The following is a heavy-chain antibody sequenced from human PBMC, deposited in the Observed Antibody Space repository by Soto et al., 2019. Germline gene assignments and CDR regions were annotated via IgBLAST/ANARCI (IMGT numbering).Heavy chain of an antibody. CDR2: IIPIFGTA. CDR3: ARGHRIAAPTVLTYYYGMDV. J-gene: IGHJ6*02. D-gene: IGHD6-6*01. Sequence: QVQLAQSGAEVKKPGSSVKVSCKASGGTFSSYAISWVRQAPGQGLEWMGGIIPIFGTANYAQKFQGRVTITADESTSTAYMELSSLRSEDTAVYYCARGHRIAAPTVLTYYYGMDVWGQGTTVTVSS. CDR1: GGTFSSYA. V-gene: IGHV1-69*01.